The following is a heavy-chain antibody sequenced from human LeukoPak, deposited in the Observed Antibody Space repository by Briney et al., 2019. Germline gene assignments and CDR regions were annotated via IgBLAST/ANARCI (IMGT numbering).Heavy chain of an antibody. V-gene: IGHV3-74*01. CDR1: GFTFSSYW. D-gene: IGHD3-3*01. Sequence: GGSLRLSCAASGFTFSSYWMHWVRQAPGKGLVWVSRINSDGSSTSYADSVKGRFTISRDNAKNSLYLQMNSLRAEDTAVYYCARDLRFRIFPSAQFDVRSRKDAFDIWGQGTMVTVSS. CDR2: INSDGSST. J-gene: IGHJ3*02. CDR3: ARDLRFRIFPSAQFDVRSRKDAFDI.